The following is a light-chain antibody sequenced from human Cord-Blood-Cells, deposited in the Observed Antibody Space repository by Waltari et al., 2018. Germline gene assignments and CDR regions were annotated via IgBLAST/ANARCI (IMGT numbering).Light chain of an antibody. CDR2: DVS. CDR3: CSYAGSYV. CDR1: SSDVGGYNF. Sequence: QSALTQPTAVSGSPGQSVTISCPGTSSDVGGYNFVHWYQQHPGKAPKLMIYDVSKRPSWVPDRFSGSQAGNTASLTISGLQAEDEADYYCCSYAGSYVFGTGTKVTVL. J-gene: IGLJ1*01. V-gene: IGLV2-11*01.